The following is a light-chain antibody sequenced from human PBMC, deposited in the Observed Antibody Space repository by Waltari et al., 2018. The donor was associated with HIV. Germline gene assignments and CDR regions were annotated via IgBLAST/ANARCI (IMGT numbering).Light chain of an antibody. CDR2: DVT. CDR3: SSYASNSRV. V-gene: IGLV2-14*03. Sequence: QSALTQPASVSGSRGQSITISCTGTSSDVGGYNYVSWYQQHPGKAPKLMIYDVTNRPTGVSTRFSGSKSGNPASLTSSGLQAEDEADYYCSSYASNSRVFGTGTKVTVL. J-gene: IGLJ1*01. CDR1: SSDVGGYNY.